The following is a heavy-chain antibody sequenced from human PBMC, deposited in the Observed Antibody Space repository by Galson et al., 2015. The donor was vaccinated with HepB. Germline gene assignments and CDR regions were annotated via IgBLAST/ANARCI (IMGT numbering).Heavy chain of an antibody. CDR1: GFTISSYA. CDR2: ISSNGGST. Sequence: SLRLSCAASGFTISSYAMHWVRQAPGKGLEYVSAISSNGGSTYYANSVKGRFTISRDNSKNTLYLQMGSLRAEDMAVYYCARARPITRLDWSPYYYGMDVWGQGTTVTVSS. D-gene: IGHD3-9*01. CDR3: ARARPITRLDWSPYYYGMDV. V-gene: IGHV3-64*01. J-gene: IGHJ6*02.